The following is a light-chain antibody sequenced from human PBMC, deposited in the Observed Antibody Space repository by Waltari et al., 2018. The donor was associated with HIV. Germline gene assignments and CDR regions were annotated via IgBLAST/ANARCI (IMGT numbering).Light chain of an antibody. J-gene: IGKJ1*01. CDR3: QQYGSSRWT. CDR1: QSVSSSY. CDR2: GAS. Sequence: EIVLTQSPGTLSLSPGERATLSCRASQSVSSSYLAWYQQKPGQAPRLLIYGASSRATGIPDRFSGSGSGTDFTRTISRLEPEDFAVYYCQQYGSSRWTFGQGPRWKSN. V-gene: IGKV3-20*01.